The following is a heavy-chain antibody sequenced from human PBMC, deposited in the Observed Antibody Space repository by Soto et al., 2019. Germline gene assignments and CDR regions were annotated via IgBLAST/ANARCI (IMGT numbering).Heavy chain of an antibody. CDR2: IYWDDDK. D-gene: IGHD2-21*02. CDR3: VQSRCGGDCLQAYSSHSYYGLDV. CDR1: GLSLSTTGVG. Sequence: SGPTLVNPTQTLTLTCTFSGLSLSTTGVGVGWIRQPPGKALEWLALIYWDDDKRYSPSLKSRLTITKDTSKNQVVLTMTNMDPVDTATYYCVQSRCGGDCLQAYSSHSYYGLDVWGQGTTVTVSS. J-gene: IGHJ6*02. V-gene: IGHV2-5*02.